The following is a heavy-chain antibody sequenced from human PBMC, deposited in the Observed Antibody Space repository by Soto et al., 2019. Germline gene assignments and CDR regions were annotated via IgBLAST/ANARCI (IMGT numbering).Heavy chain of an antibody. V-gene: IGHV1-69*06. Sequence: SVKVSCKASGGTFSSYAISRVRQAPGQGLEWMGGIIPIFGTANYAQKFQGRVTITADKSTSTAYMELSSLRSEDTAVYYCARVPSSGWIFDYWGQGTLVTVSS. CDR3: ARVPSSGWIFDY. J-gene: IGHJ4*02. CDR2: IIPIFGTA. CDR1: GGTFSSYA. D-gene: IGHD6-19*01.